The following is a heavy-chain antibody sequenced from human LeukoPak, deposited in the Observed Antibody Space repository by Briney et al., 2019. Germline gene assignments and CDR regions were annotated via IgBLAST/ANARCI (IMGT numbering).Heavy chain of an antibody. CDR1: GFTFSIYA. J-gene: IGHJ6*03. CDR2: ISSGGGST. V-gene: IGHV3-23*01. CDR3: AKPSSSYNWNYYYMDI. D-gene: IGHD1-20*01. Sequence: QPGGSLRLSCTASGFTFSIYAMSWVRQAPGKGLEWVSAISSGGGSTYYADFVKGRFTVSRDNSKNTLYLQMNSLRAEDTAVYYCAKPSSSYNWNYYYMDIWGKGTTVTVSS.